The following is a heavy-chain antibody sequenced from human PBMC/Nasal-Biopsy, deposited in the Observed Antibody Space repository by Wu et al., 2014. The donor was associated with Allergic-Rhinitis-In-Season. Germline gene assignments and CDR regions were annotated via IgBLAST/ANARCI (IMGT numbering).Heavy chain of an antibody. CDR1: GGSISSSSYY. CDR2: INHSGST. V-gene: IGHV4-39*07. D-gene: IGHD2-15*01. J-gene: IGHJ5*02. Sequence: TLSLTCTVSGGSISSSSYYWAWIRQPPGKGLEWIGEINHSGSTNYNPSLKSRVTISVDTSKNQFSLKLSSVTAADTAVYYCARESDIVGGFDPWGQGTLVTVSS. CDR3: ARESDIVGGFDP.